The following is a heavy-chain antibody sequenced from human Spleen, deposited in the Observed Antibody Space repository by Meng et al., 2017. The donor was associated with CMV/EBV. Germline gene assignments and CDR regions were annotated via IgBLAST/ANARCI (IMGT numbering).Heavy chain of an antibody. Sequence: VPRQGSAPGLVQPSQTLSLTCTVSGGSISSGDYYWSWIRQPPGKGLEWIGYIYYSGSTYSNASLKSRVTISIDRSKNQFSLKLSSVTAADTAVYYCARDRKHYGERGWFDPWGQGTLVTVSS. CDR2: IYYSGST. CDR3: ARDRKHYGERGWFDP. CDR1: GGSISSGDYY. J-gene: IGHJ5*02. V-gene: IGHV4-30-4*01. D-gene: IGHD4-17*01.